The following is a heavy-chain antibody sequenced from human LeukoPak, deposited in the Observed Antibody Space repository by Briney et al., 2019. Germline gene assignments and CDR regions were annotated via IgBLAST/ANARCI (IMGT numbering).Heavy chain of an antibody. D-gene: IGHD5-18*01. CDR1: RFTFDDYA. J-gene: IGHJ4*02. CDR2: ISWNSGSR. V-gene: IGHV3-9*01. Sequence: GGSLRLSCAASRFTFDDYAMHSVRQAPPKGQEWGSGISWNSGSRGYADSVKGRFTISRDNAKNSLYLQMNSLRAEDTALYYCAKDISRRRIQLWFPTQYYFDYWGQGTLVTVSS. CDR3: AKDISRRRIQLWFPTQYYFDY.